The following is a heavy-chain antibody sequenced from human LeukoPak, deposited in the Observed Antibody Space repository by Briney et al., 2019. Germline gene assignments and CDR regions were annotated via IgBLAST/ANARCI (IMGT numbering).Heavy chain of an antibody. CDR2: IYHSGST. V-gene: IGHV4-38-2*02. D-gene: IGHD3-22*01. Sequence: SETLSLTCTVSGYSISSGYYWGWIRQPPGKGLEWIGSIYHSGSTYYNPSLKSRVTISVDTSKNQFSLKLSSVTAADTAVYYCARSDSSGYSYYWGQGTLVTVSS. CDR1: GYSISSGYY. J-gene: IGHJ4*02. CDR3: ARSDSSGYSYY.